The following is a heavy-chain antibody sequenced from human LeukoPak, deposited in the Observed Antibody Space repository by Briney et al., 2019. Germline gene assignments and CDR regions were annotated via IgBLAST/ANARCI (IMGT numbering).Heavy chain of an antibody. D-gene: IGHD5-12*01. CDR2: INWNGGST. V-gene: IGHV3-20*04. CDR3: ARGEPSSWLRLPTPFDY. J-gene: IGHJ4*02. CDR1: GFTFDDYG. Sequence: GGSLRLSCAASGFTFDDYGVSWVRQAPGKGLEWVSGINWNGGSTGYADSVKGRFTISRDNAKNSLYLQMNSLRAEDTALYYCARGEPSSWLRLPTPFDYWGQGTLVTVSS.